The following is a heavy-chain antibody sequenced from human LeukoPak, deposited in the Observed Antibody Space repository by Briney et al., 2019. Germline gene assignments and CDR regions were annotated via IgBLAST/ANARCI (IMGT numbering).Heavy chain of an antibody. Sequence: GGCLRLSCAASRFTFSNYGMHWVRQAPGEGLGWVAFIRFDGSNNNYADSVKGRFTISRDNSKNTLYLQMNSLRAEDTAVYYCAKKGSSSWYHFDYWGQGTLVTVSS. V-gene: IGHV3-30*02. CDR3: AKKGSSSWYHFDY. CDR2: IRFDGSNN. CDR1: RFTFSNYG. J-gene: IGHJ4*02. D-gene: IGHD6-13*01.